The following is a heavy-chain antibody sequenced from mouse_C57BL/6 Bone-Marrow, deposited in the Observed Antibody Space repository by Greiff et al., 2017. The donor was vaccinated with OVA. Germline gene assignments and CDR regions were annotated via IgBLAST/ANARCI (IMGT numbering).Heavy chain of an antibody. D-gene: IGHD1-1*01. V-gene: IGHV1-80*01. J-gene: IGHJ2*01. CDR1: GYAFSSYW. CDR2: IYPGDGDT. Sequence: VQLQQSGAELVKPGASVKISCKASGYAFSSYWMNWVKQRPGKGLEWIGQIYPGDGDTNYNGKFKGKATLTADKSSSTAYMQLSSLTSEDSAVYFCARKEAVVDFDYWGQGTTLTVSS. CDR3: ARKEAVVDFDY.